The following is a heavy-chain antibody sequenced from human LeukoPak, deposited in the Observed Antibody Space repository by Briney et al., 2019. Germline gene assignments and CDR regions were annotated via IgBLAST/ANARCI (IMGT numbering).Heavy chain of an antibody. CDR3: ARGTSYCSGGSCYPKYYFDY. CDR1: GGSISSGSYY. CDR2: IYTSGST. Sequence: SQTLSLTCTVSGGSISSGSYYWSWIPQPAGKGLEWIGRIYTSGSTNYNPSLKSRVTISVDTSKNQFSLKLSSVTAADTAVYYCARGTSYCSGGSCYPKYYFDYWGQGTLVTVSS. J-gene: IGHJ4*02. V-gene: IGHV4-61*02. D-gene: IGHD2-15*01.